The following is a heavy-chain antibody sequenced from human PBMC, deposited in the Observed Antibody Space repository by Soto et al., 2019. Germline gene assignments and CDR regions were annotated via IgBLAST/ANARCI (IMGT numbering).Heavy chain of an antibody. J-gene: IGHJ4*02. CDR3: AREWLRQKYFDY. CDR1: GFTFSSYG. V-gene: IGHV3-33*01. Sequence: PGGSLRLSCAASGFTFSSYGMHWVRQAPGKGLEWVAVIWYDGSNKYYADSVKGRFTISRDNSKNTLYLQMNSLRAEDTAVYYCAREWLRQKYFDYWGQGTLVTVSS. CDR2: IWYDGSNK. D-gene: IGHD5-12*01.